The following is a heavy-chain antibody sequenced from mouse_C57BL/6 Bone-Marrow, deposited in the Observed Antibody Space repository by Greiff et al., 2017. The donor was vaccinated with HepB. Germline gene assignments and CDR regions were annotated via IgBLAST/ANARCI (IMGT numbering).Heavy chain of an antibody. J-gene: IGHJ4*01. CDR2: IDPSDSYT. D-gene: IGHD2-14*01. Sequence: QVQLKQPGAELVKPGASVKLSCKASGYTFTSYWMQWVKQRPGQGLEWIGEIDPSDSYTNYNQKFKGKATLTADTSSSTAYMQLSSLTSEDSAVSYFSKGGYPLYYAMDYWGQGTSVTVSS. CDR3: SKGGYPLYYAMDY. V-gene: IGHV1-50*01. CDR1: GYTFTSYW.